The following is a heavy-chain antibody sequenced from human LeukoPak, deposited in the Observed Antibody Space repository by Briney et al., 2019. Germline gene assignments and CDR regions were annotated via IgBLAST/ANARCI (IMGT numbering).Heavy chain of an antibody. J-gene: IGHJ5*02. CDR1: GFTFSDYY. Sequence: GGSLRLSCAASGFTFSDYYMSWIRQAPGKGLEWVSYISSSGGTIYYADSVKGRFTISRDNAKNSLYLQMNSLRAEDTAVYYCARDSHVAVAVDWFDPWGQGTLVTVSS. CDR2: ISSSGGTI. V-gene: IGHV3-11*04. D-gene: IGHD6-19*01. CDR3: ARDSHVAVAVDWFDP.